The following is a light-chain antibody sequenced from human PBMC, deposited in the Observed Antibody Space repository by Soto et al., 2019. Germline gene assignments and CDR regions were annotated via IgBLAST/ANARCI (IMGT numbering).Light chain of an antibody. CDR1: QSISNH. J-gene: IGKJ1*01. Sequence: DIQMTQSPSSLSASVEDRVIITCRASQSISNHLNWYQQKPGKAPKLLIFAASSLQSGVPSRFSGSGSGTDFTLTISCLQSEDFATYYCQQYYSYPRKTFGQGTKVDI. CDR2: AAS. CDR3: QQYYSYPRKT. V-gene: IGKV1-39*01.